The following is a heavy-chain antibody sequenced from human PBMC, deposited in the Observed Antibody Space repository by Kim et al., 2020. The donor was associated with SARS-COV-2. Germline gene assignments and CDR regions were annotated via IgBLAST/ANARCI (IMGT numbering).Heavy chain of an antibody. V-gene: IGHV1-3*01. J-gene: IGHJ4*02. Sequence: ASVKVSCKASGYTFTSYAMHWVRQAPGQRLEWMGWINAGTGNTKYSQKFQGRVPITRDTSASTAYMELSSLRSEDTAVYYCARSDVSGYDEFDYWGQGTLVTVSS. D-gene: IGHD3-22*01. CDR1: GYTFTSYA. CDR2: INAGTGNT. CDR3: ARSDVSGYDEFDY.